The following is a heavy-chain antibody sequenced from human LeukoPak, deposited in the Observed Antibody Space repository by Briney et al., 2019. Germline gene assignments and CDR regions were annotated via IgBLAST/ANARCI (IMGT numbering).Heavy chain of an antibody. V-gene: IGHV3-21*04. Sequence: GGSLRLSCAASGFTFSSYSMNWVRQAPGKGLEWVSSISSSSSYIYYADSVKGRFTISRDNAKNSLYLQMNSLRAEDTAVYYCARSPSGHCTGDCPNYFDYWGQGTLVTVSS. J-gene: IGHJ4*02. CDR3: ARSPSGHCTGDCPNYFDY. CDR1: GFTFSSYS. CDR2: ISSSSSYI. D-gene: IGHD2-8*02.